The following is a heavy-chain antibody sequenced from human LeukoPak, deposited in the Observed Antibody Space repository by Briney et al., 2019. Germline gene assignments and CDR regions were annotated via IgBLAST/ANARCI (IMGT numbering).Heavy chain of an antibody. D-gene: IGHD6-13*01. CDR3: AREPTYSSSWYTSCDS. CDR2: ITLSGTTI. J-gene: IGHJ5*01. V-gene: IGHV3-48*01. CDR1: GFTFSNYN. Sequence: GGSLRLSCAASGFTFSNYNMNWIRQAPGKGLEWVSYITLSGTTIYYADSVKGRFTISRDNAKNSLYLQMNSLRAGDTAVYYCAREPTYSSSWYTSCDSWGQGTLVTVSS.